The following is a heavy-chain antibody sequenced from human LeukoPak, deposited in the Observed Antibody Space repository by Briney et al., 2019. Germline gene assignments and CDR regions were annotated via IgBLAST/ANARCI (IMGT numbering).Heavy chain of an antibody. CDR2: IIPILGIA. Sequence: SVKVSCKASGGTFSSYTISWVRQAPGQGLEWMGRIIPILGIANYAQKFQGGVTITADKSTSTAYMELSSLRSEDTAVYYCAREGITMVRGFYYGMDVWGQGTTVTVSS. CDR1: GGTFSSYT. V-gene: IGHV1-69*04. J-gene: IGHJ6*02. D-gene: IGHD3-10*01. CDR3: AREGITMVRGFYYGMDV.